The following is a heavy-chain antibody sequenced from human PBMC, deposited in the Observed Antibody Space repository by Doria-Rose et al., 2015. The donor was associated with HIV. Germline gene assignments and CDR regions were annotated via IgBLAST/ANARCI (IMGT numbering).Heavy chain of an antibody. D-gene: IGHD6-13*01. CDR2: IFSDDER. Sequence: QVQLVESGPVLVKPTETLTLTCTVSGVSLSSPGMGVSWIRQPPGKALKWLANIFSDDERSYKTSLKSRLTISRGTSKSQVVLTMTDTDPVDTATYYCARIKSSRWYHKYYFDFWGQGTLVIVSA. J-gene: IGHJ4*02. V-gene: IGHV2-26*01. CDR3: ARIKSSRWYHKYYFDF. CDR1: GVSLSSPGMG.